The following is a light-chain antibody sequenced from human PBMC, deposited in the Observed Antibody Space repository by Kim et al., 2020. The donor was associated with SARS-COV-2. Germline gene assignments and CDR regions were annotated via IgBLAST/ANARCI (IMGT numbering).Light chain of an antibody. CDR1: SSDVGSYNR. Sequence: GQSVTISCTGTSSDVGSYNRVSWYQQPPGTAPKLIIYEVSDRPSGVPHRFSGSKSGNTASLTISWLQTEDEADYYCGSYTSSSTLIFGGGTKVTVL. V-gene: IGLV2-18*02. CDR3: GSYTSSSTLI. CDR2: EVS. J-gene: IGLJ2*01.